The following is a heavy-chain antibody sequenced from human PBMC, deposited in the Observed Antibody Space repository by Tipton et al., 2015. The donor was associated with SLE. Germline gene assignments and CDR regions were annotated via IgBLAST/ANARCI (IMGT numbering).Heavy chain of an antibody. D-gene: IGHD6-6*01. CDR2: IYYTGST. CDR3: ARTLAAQFDY. Sequence: TLSLTCTVSGASTSSGRYYWVWIRQSPGGGLEWIGSIYYTGSTYYNPSLKSRVTISVDTSKNQFSLKLSSVTAADTAVYYCARTLAAQFDYWGQGTLVTVSS. J-gene: IGHJ4*02. V-gene: IGHV4-39*01. CDR1: GASTSSGRYY.